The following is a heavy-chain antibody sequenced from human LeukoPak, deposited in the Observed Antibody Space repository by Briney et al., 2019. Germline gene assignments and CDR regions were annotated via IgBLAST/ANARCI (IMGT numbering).Heavy chain of an antibody. CDR2: ISDNGERA. CDR1: GFTVSSNY. CDR3: AKGRTTWIQTEDY. D-gene: IGHD5-18*01. J-gene: IGHJ4*02. V-gene: IGHV3-23*01. Sequence: GGSLRLSCAASGFTVSSNYMSWVRQAPGKGLEWVSGISDNGERAHSADSAKGRFTIFRDNSKNTVYLQMNSLRAEDTAIYYCAKGRTTWIQTEDYWGQGTLVTVSS.